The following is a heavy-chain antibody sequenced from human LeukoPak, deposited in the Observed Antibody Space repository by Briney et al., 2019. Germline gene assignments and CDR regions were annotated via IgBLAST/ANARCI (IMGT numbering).Heavy chain of an antibody. V-gene: IGHV3-23*01. CDR2: ISGSGGST. J-gene: IGHJ4*02. D-gene: IGHD4-23*01. Sequence: PGGSLRLSCAASGFTFSSYAMSWVRQAPGKGLEWVSAISGSGGSTYYADSVKGRFTISRDNSKNTLYLQMNSLRAEDTAVYYCAKGRSRSTVVTHFDYWGQGTLVNVSS. CDR3: AKGRSRSTVVTHFDY. CDR1: GFTFSSYA.